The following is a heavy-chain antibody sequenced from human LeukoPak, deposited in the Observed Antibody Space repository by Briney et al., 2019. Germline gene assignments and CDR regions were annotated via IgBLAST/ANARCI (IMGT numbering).Heavy chain of an antibody. V-gene: IGHV4-34*01. CDR3: ARGPSFDY. CDR1: GGSFSGYY. J-gene: IGHJ4*02. CDR2: INHSGST. Sequence: SGTLSLTCAVYGGSFSGYYWSWIRQPPGKGLEWIGEINHSGSTNYNPSLKSRVTISVDTSKNQFSLELSSVTAADTAVYYCARGPSFDYWGQGTLVTVSS.